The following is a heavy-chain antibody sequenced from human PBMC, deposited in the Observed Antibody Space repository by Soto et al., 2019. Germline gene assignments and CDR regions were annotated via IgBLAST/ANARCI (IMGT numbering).Heavy chain of an antibody. CDR1: GGSVTSGSYY. CDR3: AKDLDPTHGYVLRYFYGMDV. J-gene: IGHJ6*02. Sequence: PSETLSLTCTVSGGSVTSGSYYWSWIRQPPGKGLEWIGYIYYSGSTDYNPSLKSRVTISVDTSKNTLYLQMNSLRAEDTAVYYCAKDLDPTHGYVLRYFYGMDVWGQGTTVTVSS. CDR2: IYYSGST. D-gene: IGHD3-9*01. V-gene: IGHV4-61*01.